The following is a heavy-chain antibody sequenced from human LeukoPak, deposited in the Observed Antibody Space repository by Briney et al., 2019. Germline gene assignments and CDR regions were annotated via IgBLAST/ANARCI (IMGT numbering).Heavy chain of an antibody. CDR3: ARDPAAAGRAPLDAFDI. D-gene: IGHD6-13*01. V-gene: IGHV4-34*01. CDR1: GGSFSGYY. Sequence: SETLSLTCAVYGGSFSGYYWSWIRQPPGKGLEWIGEINHSGSTNYNPSLKSRVTISVDTSKNQFSLKLSSVTAADTAVYYCARDPAAAGRAPLDAFDIWGQRTMVTVSS. CDR2: INHSGST. J-gene: IGHJ3*02.